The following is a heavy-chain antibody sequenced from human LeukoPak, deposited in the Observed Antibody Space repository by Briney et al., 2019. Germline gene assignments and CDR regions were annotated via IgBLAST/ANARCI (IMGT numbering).Heavy chain of an antibody. J-gene: IGHJ6*03. D-gene: IGHD6-19*01. Sequence: PSETLSLTCTVSGGSISSYYWSWIRQPAGKGLEWIGRIYTSGSTNYNPSLKSRVTMSVDTSKNQFSLKLSSVTAADTAVYYCAASVAGVVYYYYYYMDVWGKGTMVTVSS. V-gene: IGHV4-4*07. CDR3: AASVAGVVYYYYYYMDV. CDR1: GGSISSYY. CDR2: IYTSGST.